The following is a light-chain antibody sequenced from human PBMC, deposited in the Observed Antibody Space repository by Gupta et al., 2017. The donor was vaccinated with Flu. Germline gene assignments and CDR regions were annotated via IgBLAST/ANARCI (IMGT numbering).Light chain of an antibody. CDR3: QSYDIIHRDVV. Sequence: FMLTQPHSVSESPGKTVTISCTRTSGSIATTYVQWYQQRPGSSPTTVIYEDNQRLSGVPDRFSGSIDSSSTSASLTISGLKTEDEADYYCQSYDIIHRDVVFGGGTKLTVL. CDR1: SGSIATTY. V-gene: IGLV6-57*01. CDR2: EDN. J-gene: IGLJ2*01.